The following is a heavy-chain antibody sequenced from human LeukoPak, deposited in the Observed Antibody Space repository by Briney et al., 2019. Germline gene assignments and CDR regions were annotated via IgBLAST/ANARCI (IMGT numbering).Heavy chain of an antibody. D-gene: IGHD3-22*01. Sequence: PSETLSLTCTVSGGSISSYYWSWIRQPPGKGLKWIGYIYYSGSTNCIPSLKSRVTISVDTSKNQFSLTLSSVTAADTAVYYCARTDYDSSGYYYVLDYWGQGTLVTVSS. J-gene: IGHJ4*02. CDR2: IYYSGST. CDR3: ARTDYDSSGYYYVLDY. V-gene: IGHV4-59*08. CDR1: GGSISSYY.